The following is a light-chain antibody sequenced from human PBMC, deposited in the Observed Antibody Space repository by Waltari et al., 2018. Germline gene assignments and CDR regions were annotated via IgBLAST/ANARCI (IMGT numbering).Light chain of an antibody. CDR3: QQYYSIWT. V-gene: IGKV4-1*01. J-gene: IGKJ1*01. CDR1: QSVLYSSNNKNY. Sequence: DIVMTQSPDSLAVSLGERATINCKSSQSVLYSSNNKNYLAWYQQQPGQPPKLLIYWASTRGSGVADRFSGSGSGTDFTLTISSLQAEDGAVYYCQQYYSIWTFGQGTKVEIK. CDR2: WAS.